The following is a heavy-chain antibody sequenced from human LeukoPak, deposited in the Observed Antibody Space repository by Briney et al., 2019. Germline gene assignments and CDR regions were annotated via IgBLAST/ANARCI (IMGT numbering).Heavy chain of an antibody. D-gene: IGHD2-15*01. CDR3: ASIAQSQGSAFDI. CDR2: INHSGST. V-gene: IGHV4-34*01. CDR1: GESFSGYY. Sequence: NTSETLSLTCAVYGESFSGYYWSWIRQPPGKGLEWIGEINHSGSTNYNPSLKSRVSISVDTSKNQFSLKLSSVTAAGTAVYYCASIAQSQGSAFDIWGQGTMVTVSS. J-gene: IGHJ3*02.